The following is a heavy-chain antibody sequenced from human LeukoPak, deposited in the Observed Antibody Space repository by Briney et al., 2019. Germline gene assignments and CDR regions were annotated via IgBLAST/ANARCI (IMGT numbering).Heavy chain of an antibody. CDR1: GFTFDDYA. J-gene: IGHJ4*02. CDR3: AKEKLLWFGDGGYYFDY. V-gene: IGHV3-43*02. CDR2: ISGDGGST. D-gene: IGHD3-10*01. Sequence: GGSLRLSCAASGFTFDDYAMHWVRQAPGKGLEWFSLISGDGGSTYYADSVKGRFTISRDNSKNSLYLQMNSLRTEDTALYYCAKEKLLWFGDGGYYFDYWGQGTLVTVSS.